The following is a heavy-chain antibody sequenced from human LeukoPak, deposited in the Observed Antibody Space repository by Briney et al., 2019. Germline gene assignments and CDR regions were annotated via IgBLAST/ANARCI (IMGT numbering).Heavy chain of an antibody. CDR1: GFTFSSYS. CDR2: ISGSSSYT. V-gene: IGHV3-21*01. Sequence: GGSLRLSCAASGFTFSSYSINWVRQAPGKGLGWVSSISGSSSYTYYADSVKGRFTISRDNAKNSLYLQMNSLRAEDTAVYYWASAPTHSSSSSSYYYYYMDVWGKGTTVTVSS. D-gene: IGHD6-6*01. J-gene: IGHJ6*03. CDR3: ASAPTHSSSSSSYYYYYMDV.